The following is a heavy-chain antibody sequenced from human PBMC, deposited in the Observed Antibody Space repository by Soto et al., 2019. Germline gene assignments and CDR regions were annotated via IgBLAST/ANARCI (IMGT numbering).Heavy chain of an antibody. J-gene: IGHJ6*02. D-gene: IGHD6-13*01. CDR1: GYSVSSNSAA. Sequence: SQTLSLTCAISGYSVSSNSAAWNWIRQSPSRGLEWLGRTYYRSKWYNDYAVSVKSRITINPDTSKNQFSLQLNSVTPEDTAVYYCARGEGQLANYHYYGMDVWGQGTTVTVSS. CDR3: ARGEGQLANYHYYGMDV. CDR2: TYYRSKWYN. V-gene: IGHV6-1*01.